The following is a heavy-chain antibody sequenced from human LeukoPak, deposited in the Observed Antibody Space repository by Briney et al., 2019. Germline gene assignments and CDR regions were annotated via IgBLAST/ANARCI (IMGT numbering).Heavy chain of an antibody. Sequence: PGGSLRLSCPASGFTFSSYAMNWVRQAPGKGLEWVSSISSSSYIYYADSVKGRFTISRDNAKNSLYLQMNSLRAEDTAVYYCARVGSRYCSGGSCYFDYWGQGTLVTVSS. CDR2: ISSSSYI. V-gene: IGHV3-21*01. CDR1: GFTFSSYA. D-gene: IGHD2-15*01. CDR3: ARVGSRYCSGGSCYFDY. J-gene: IGHJ4*02.